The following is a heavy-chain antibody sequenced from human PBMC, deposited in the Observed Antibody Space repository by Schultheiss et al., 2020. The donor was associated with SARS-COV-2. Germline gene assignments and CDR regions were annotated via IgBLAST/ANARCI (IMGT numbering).Heavy chain of an antibody. Sequence: GGSLRLSCAASGFTFSSYGMHWVRQAPGKGLEWVAVISYDGSNKYYADSVKGRFIISRDNAKNSLYLQMNSLRAEDTAVYYCARAATVTIEAGYYYYGMDVWGQGTTVTVSS. V-gene: IGHV3-30*03. CDR1: GFTFSSYG. J-gene: IGHJ6*02. CDR2: ISYDGSNK. CDR3: ARAATVTIEAGYYYYGMDV. D-gene: IGHD4-17*01.